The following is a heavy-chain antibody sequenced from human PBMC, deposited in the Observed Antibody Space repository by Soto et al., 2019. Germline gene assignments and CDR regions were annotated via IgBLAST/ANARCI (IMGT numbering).Heavy chain of an antibody. V-gene: IGHV5-51*01. CDR3: ARPAELRGVIGFDY. CDR2: IYPGDSDT. Sequence: GESLKISFKGSGYGFTSYWISWVRQMPGKGLEWMGIIYPGDSDTRYSPSSQGQVTISADKSISTAYLQWSSLKASDTAMYYCARPAELRGVIGFDYCGQGTLVTVSS. D-gene: IGHD3-10*01. CDR1: GYGFTSYW. J-gene: IGHJ4*02.